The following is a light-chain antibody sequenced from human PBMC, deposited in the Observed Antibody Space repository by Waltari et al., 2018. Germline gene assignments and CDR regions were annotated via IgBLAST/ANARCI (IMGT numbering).Light chain of an antibody. CDR2: RNN. J-gene: IGLJ3*02. CDR1: RSNVGNNS. Sequence: QSVLTQPPSASGTPGQRVTISCSGSRSNVGNNSVYWYQQLPGTAPKLLIYRNNQRPSGVPDRCSGSESGTSASLAISGLRSEDEADYYCAAWDDSLSGRVFGGGTKVTVL. CDR3: AAWDDSLSGRV. V-gene: IGLV1-47*01.